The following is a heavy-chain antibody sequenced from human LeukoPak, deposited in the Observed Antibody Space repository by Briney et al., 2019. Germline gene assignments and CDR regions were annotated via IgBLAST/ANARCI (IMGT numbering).Heavy chain of an antibody. Sequence: GSLRLSCAASGFTFSSYAMSWVRQAPGKGLEWVSAISGSGGGTYYADSVKGRFTISRDNSKNTLYLQMNSLRAEDTAVYYCAKVLTGYYYYYYGMDVWGQGTTVTVSS. V-gene: IGHV3-23*01. D-gene: IGHD3-9*01. CDR2: ISGSGGGT. CDR3: AKVLTGYYYYYYGMDV. J-gene: IGHJ6*02. CDR1: GFTFSSYA.